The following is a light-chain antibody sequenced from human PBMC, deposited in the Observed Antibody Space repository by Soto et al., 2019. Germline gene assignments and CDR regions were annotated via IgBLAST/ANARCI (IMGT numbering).Light chain of an antibody. CDR2: KAS. CDR1: QNINSW. CDR3: HQYKSYWT. J-gene: IGKJ1*01. Sequence: DIQMTQSPSTLSASVGDRVTITCRASQNINSWLAWYQQQPGKAPKLLIYKASSLQSGVPSRFSGTGSGTEFTLTISSLQPDDFATYYCHQYKSYWTFGKGTKVDIK. V-gene: IGKV1-5*03.